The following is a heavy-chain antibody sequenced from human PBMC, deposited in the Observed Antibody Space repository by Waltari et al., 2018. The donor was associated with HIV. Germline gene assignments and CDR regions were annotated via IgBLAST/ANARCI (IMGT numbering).Heavy chain of an antibody. V-gene: IGHV3-30*01. CDR1: GFTFSSYA. J-gene: IGHJ4*02. CDR3: ARVGYSSSWAYFDY. CDR2: ISFDGSYK. Sequence: QVQLVESGGGVVQPGRSLRLSCAASGFTFSSYAMHWVRQAPGKGREWVSFISFDGSYKQYAYSVKGRFTISRDTSKNTLYLQMNSLRAEDTAVYYCARVGYSSSWAYFDYWGQGTLVTISS. D-gene: IGHD6-13*01.